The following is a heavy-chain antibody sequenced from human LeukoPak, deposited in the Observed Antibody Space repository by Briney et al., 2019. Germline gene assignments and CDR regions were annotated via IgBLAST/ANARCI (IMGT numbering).Heavy chain of an antibody. CDR3: ARHNSYYFMDV. CDR2: FYYSGST. CDR1: GGSVSDHY. Sequence: SETLSLICTVSGGSVSDHYWSSIRQSPGKGLEWIGYFYYSGSTNYNPSLNGRVTLSVDTSKNHFSLKLTSVTAADTAVYYCARHNSYYFMDVWGKGTTVTVSS. J-gene: IGHJ6*03. V-gene: IGHV4-59*08.